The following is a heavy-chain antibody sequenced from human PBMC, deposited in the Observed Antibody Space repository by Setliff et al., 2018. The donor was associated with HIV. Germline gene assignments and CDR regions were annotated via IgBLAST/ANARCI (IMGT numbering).Heavy chain of an antibody. CDR2: IYYSGST. J-gene: IGHJ6*03. CDR1: GGSISSFY. Sequence: PSETLSLTCTVSGGSISSFYWSWIRQPPGKGLEWIGYIYYSGSTSYNPSLKSRVTISVDTSKTQSSLKLSSVTAADTAVYYCARHAPRNHDLAGVFYPYYMDVWG. D-gene: IGHD1-1*01. CDR3: ARHAPRNHDLAGVFYPYYMDV. V-gene: IGHV4-59*08.